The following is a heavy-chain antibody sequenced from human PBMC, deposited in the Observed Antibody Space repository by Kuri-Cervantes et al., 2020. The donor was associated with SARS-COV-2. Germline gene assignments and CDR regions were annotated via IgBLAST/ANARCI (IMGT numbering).Heavy chain of an antibody. V-gene: IGHV1-69*13. CDR3: ARAYYDFTYYYGMDV. CDR1: GYTFTSYG. J-gene: IGHJ6*02. Sequence: SVKVSCKASGYTFTSYGISWVRQAPGQGLEWMGGIIPIFGTANYAQKFQGRVTITADESTSTAYMELSSLRSEDTAVYYCARAYYDFTYYYGMDVWGQGTTVTVSS. D-gene: IGHD3-3*01. CDR2: IIPIFGTA.